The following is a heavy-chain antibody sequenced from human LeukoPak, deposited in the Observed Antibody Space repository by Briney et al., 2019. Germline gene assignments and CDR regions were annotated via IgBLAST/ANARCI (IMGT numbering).Heavy chain of an antibody. D-gene: IGHD5-18*01. CDR1: GYTFTGYY. CDR2: NNPNSGGT. J-gene: IGHJ6*03. Sequence: GSSVKVSCKASGYTFTGYYMHWVRQAPGQGLEGMGWNNPNSGGTNYAQKFQGRVTMTRDTSISTAYMELSRLRSDDTAVYYWARVMVTSYYYYMDVWGKGTTVTVSS. V-gene: IGHV1-2*02. CDR3: ARVMVTSYYYYMDV.